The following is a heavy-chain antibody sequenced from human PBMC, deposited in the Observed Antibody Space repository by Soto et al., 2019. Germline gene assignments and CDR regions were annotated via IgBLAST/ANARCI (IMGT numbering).Heavy chain of an antibody. D-gene: IGHD2-8*01. Sequence: PGGSLRLSCAASGINFRSHGMHWLRQPPGMGLEWVADLWADGTTKYYEDSVEGRFTISRDNSKNTLYLQMTSLRDEDTAVYYCARDISYGSMAEWGQGTVVTLSA. V-gene: IGHV3-33*01. CDR2: LWADGTTK. CDR3: ARDISYGSMAE. CDR1: GINFRSHG. J-gene: IGHJ4*02.